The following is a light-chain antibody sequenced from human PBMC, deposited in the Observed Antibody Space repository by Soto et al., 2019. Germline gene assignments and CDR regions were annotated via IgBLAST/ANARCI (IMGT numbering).Light chain of an antibody. J-gene: IGKJ5*01. CDR1: QSVSRNF. Sequence: EIVLTQSPGTLSLSPGERATLSCRASQSVSRNFLAWYQQKPGQAPRLLIYGASSRAAGIPDRFSGSGSGTDFTLTISRLEPEDFAVYFCQQYGDSPLFGQGTRLEIK. CDR2: GAS. CDR3: QQYGDSPL. V-gene: IGKV3-20*01.